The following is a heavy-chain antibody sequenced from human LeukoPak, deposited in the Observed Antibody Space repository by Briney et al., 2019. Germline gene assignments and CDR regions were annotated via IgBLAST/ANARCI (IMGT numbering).Heavy chain of an antibody. CDR3: ASNSGYDN. CDR1: GGSISSSSYY. D-gene: IGHD5-12*01. Sequence: PSETLSLTRTVSGGSISSSSYYWGWIRQPPGKGLEWIGSIYYSGSTYYNPSLKSRVTISVDTSKNQFSLKLSSVTAADTAVYYCASNSGYDNWGQGTLVTVSS. J-gene: IGHJ4*02. CDR2: IYYSGST. V-gene: IGHV4-39*01.